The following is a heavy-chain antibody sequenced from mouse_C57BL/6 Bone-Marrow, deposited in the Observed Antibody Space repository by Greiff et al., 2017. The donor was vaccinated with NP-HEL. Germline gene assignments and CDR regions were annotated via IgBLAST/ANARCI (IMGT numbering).Heavy chain of an antibody. Sequence: DVQLVESEGGLVQPGSSMKLSCTASGFTFSDYYMAWVRQVPEKGLEWVAKITYDGSSTYYLDSLKSRFIISRDKSKNILDLQMSRLKSEDTATYYCARDGNYYGSSLYYAMDYWGQGTSVTVSS. J-gene: IGHJ4*01. V-gene: IGHV5-16*01. CDR3: ARDGNYYGSSLYYAMDY. CDR2: ITYDGSST. D-gene: IGHD1-1*01. CDR1: GFTFSDYY.